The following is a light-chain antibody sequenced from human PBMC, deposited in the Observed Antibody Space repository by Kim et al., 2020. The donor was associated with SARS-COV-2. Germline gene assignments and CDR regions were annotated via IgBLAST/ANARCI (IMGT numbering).Light chain of an antibody. CDR1: QSVSSSY. Sequence: YPGERASLSCRARQSVSSSYLAWYQQKPGQATRLLIYGASSRATGIPDRFSGSGSGTDFTLTISRLEPEDFAVYYCQQYGSSPPYSFGQGTKLE. CDR2: GAS. CDR3: QQYGSSPPYS. V-gene: IGKV3-20*01. J-gene: IGKJ2*03.